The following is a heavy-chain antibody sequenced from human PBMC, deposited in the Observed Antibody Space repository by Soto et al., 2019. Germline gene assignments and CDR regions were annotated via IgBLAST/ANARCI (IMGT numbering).Heavy chain of an antibody. CDR1: GWSFSGYY. Sequence: PSETLSLTCAFYGWSFSGYYWILIRQPPGKGLEWIGEINHSGSTNYNPSLKSRVTISVDTSKNQFSLKLSSVTAADTAVCYCARGRGYCTNGVCPRRYYYYYMDVWGKGTTVTVSS. D-gene: IGHD2-8*01. J-gene: IGHJ6*03. CDR2: INHSGST. V-gene: IGHV4-34*01. CDR3: ARGRGYCTNGVCPRRYYYYYMDV.